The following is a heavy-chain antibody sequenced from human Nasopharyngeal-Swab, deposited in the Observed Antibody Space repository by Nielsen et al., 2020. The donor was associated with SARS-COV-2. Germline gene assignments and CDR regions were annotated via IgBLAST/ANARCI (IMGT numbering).Heavy chain of an antibody. CDR3: ARGVKSKGGSSGRDY. V-gene: IGHV4-39*07. J-gene: IGHJ4*02. CDR1: GGSISSSSYY. D-gene: IGHD6-19*01. Sequence: GSLRLSCTVSGGSISSSSYYWGWIRQPPGKELEWIGSIYYSGSTYYNPSLKSRVTISVDTSKNQFSLKLSSVTAADTAVYYCARGVKSKGGSSGRDYWGQGTLVTVSS. CDR2: IYYSGST.